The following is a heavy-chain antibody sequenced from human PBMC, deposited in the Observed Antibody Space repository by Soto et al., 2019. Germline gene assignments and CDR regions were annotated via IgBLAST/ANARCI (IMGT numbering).Heavy chain of an antibody. V-gene: IGHV3-11*01. J-gene: IGHJ5*02. CDR3: ARTGPRAARPSS. D-gene: IGHD6-6*01. Sequence: GSLRLSCAASGFTFSDYDMSWIRQAPGKGLEWVSYISSSGTTIYHADSVKGRFTISRDNAKNSVYLQVNILRAEDTAVYYCARTGPRAARPSSWGPGTQVTVSS. CDR1: GFTFSDYD. CDR2: ISSSGTTI.